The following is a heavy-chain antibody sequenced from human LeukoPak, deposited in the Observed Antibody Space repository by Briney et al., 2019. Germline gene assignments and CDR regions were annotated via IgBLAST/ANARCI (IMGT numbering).Heavy chain of an antibody. Sequence: SETLSLTCAVYGGSFSGYYWSWIRQPPGKGLEWIGEINHRGSTNYNPSLKSRVTISVDTSKNQFSLKLSSVTAADTAVYYCARRRKLTMVRGVGNWFDPWGQGTLVTVSS. CDR1: GGSFSGYY. D-gene: IGHD3-10*01. J-gene: IGHJ5*02. CDR2: INHRGST. CDR3: ARRRKLTMVRGVGNWFDP. V-gene: IGHV4-34*01.